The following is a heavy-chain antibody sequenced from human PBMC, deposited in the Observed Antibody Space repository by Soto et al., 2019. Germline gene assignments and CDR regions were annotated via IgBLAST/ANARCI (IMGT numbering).Heavy chain of an antibody. CDR1: GYSISSSNW. Sequence: SETLSLTCAVSGYSISSSNWWGWIRQPPGKGLEWIGYIYYSGTTYYNPSLKSRVTMSVDTSKNQFSLKLTSVTAVDTAVYYCARHLKDDVLTGPFEYWGQGFLVTVSS. CDR2: IYYSGTT. J-gene: IGHJ4*02. D-gene: IGHD3-9*01. V-gene: IGHV4-28*01. CDR3: ARHLKDDVLTGPFEY.